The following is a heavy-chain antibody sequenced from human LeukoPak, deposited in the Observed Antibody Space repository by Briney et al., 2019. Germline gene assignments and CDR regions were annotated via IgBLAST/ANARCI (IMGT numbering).Heavy chain of an antibody. CDR1: GGTFSSYA. CDR3: ASVPDRGWLPFDY. CDR2: IIPSCSTT. V-gene: IGHV1-69*05. D-gene: IGHD5-24*01. J-gene: IGHJ4*02. Sequence: AASVKVSCKASGGTFSSYAISWVRQAPGQGLEWMGGIIPSCSTTNYAQNFQGRITITTDESTSTAYMELSSLTSEDTAVYYCASVPDRGWLPFDYWGQGILVSGSS.